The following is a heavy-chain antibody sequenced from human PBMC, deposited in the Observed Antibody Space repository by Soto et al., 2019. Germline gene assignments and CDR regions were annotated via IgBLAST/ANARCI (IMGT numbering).Heavy chain of an antibody. V-gene: IGHV3-7*01. CDR3: ARDLLFGSWYGGNWFDP. CDR2: INQDGSEK. Sequence: GGSLRLSCAASGFTFSSYWMSWVRQAPGKGLEWVANINQDGSEKNYVDSVKGRFTISRDNAKNSLYLQMNSLRDEDTALYYCARDLLFGSWYGGNWFDPWGQGTLVTVSS. J-gene: IGHJ5*02. D-gene: IGHD6-13*01. CDR1: GFTFSSYW.